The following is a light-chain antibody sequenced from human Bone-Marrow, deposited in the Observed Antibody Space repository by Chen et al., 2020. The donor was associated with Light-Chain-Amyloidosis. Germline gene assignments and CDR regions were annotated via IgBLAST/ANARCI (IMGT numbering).Light chain of an antibody. V-gene: IGLV2-8*01. Sequence: QSALTQPPSASGSPGQSVTISCTGTGSDVGAYNFVSWDQQHPGNAHKLVIYEVSKRPSGVPDRFSGSKSGNTASLTVSGLQAEDEADYYCSSYAGSNNPLYVFGTGTGVTVL. J-gene: IGLJ1*01. CDR2: EVS. CDR1: GSDVGAYNF. CDR3: SSYAGSNNPLYV.